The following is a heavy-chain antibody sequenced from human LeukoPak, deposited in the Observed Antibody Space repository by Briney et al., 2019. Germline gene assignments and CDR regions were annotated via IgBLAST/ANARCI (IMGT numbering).Heavy chain of an antibody. CDR1: GFTFSSYD. D-gene: IGHD2-15*01. J-gene: IGHJ3*02. CDR2: IGTAGDT. Sequence: PGGSLRLSCAASGFTFSSYDMHWVRQATGKGLEWVSAIGTAGDTYYPGSVKGRFTISRENAKNSLYLQMNSLRAGDTAVYYCARAQPSLGYCSGGSCYSAEAFDIWGQGTMVAVSS. V-gene: IGHV3-13*01. CDR3: ARAQPSLGYCSGGSCYSAEAFDI.